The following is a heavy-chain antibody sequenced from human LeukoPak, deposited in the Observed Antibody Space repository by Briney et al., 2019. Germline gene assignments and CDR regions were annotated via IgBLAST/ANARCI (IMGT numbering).Heavy chain of an antibody. J-gene: IGHJ4*02. Sequence: SGGSLRLSCAASGFTVSSNYMSWVRQAPGKGLEWVSVIYSGGSTYYADSVKGRFTISRHFSKNTVYLQMNSLRVEDTAVYYCARVDDSSGSLDCWGQGTLVTVSS. D-gene: IGHD3-22*01. V-gene: IGHV3-53*04. CDR2: IYSGGST. CDR1: GFTVSSNY. CDR3: ARVDDSSGSLDC.